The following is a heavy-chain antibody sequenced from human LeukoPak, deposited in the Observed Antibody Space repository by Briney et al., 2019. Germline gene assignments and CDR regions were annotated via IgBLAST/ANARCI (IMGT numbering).Heavy chain of an antibody. CDR1: GYTFTSYG. J-gene: IGHJ6*02. CDR2: ISAYNGNT. V-gene: IGHV1-18*01. Sequence: ASVKVSCKASGYTFTSYGISWVRQAPGQGLEWMGWISAYNGNTNYAQKLQGRVTMTTDTATSTAYMELRSLRSDDTAVYYCARGRYCTNGVCPYYYYGMDFWGHGTTVIVSS. D-gene: IGHD2-8*01. CDR3: ARGRYCTNGVCPYYYYGMDF.